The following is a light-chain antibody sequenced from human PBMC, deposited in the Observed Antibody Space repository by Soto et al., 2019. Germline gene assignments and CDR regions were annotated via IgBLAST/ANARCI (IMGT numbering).Light chain of an antibody. V-gene: IGKV1-39*01. CDR1: QSISYY. Sequence: DIQMTQSPSSLSASVGGRVTITCRASQSISYYLNWYQQKQGRAPRLLIYSTSTLQSGVPSKFSGSASGTDFTLTISSLQPEDFAVYYCQQFATSPLTFGGGTKVDIK. J-gene: IGKJ4*01. CDR2: STS. CDR3: QQFATSPLT.